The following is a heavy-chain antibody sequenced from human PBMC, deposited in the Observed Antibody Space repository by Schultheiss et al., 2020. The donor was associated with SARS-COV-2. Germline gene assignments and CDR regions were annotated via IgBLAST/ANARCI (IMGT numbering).Heavy chain of an antibody. Sequence: GASLKISCKASGYTFTSYYMHWVRQAPGQGLEWMGIINPSGGSTSYAQKFQGRVTMTRDTSTSTVYMELSSLRSEDTAVYYCARALGYCSGGSCPYYYYGMDVWGQGTTVTVSS. V-gene: IGHV1-46*01. D-gene: IGHD2-15*01. CDR2: INPSGGST. J-gene: IGHJ6*02. CDR3: ARALGYCSGGSCPYYYYGMDV. CDR1: GYTFTSYY.